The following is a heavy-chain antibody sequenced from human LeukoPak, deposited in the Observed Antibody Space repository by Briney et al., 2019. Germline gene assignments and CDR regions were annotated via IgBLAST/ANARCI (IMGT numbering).Heavy chain of an antibody. CDR2: IPSDGSHK. Sequence: RSGGSLRLSCAASGFTFSSYGMHWVRQAPGTGLEWVAFIPSDGSHKDYTDSVKDRFTISRDNSKYMLYLQMNSLRPDDTAVYYCAKTRNLAAAGYFDSWGQGTLVTVSS. CDR3: AKTRNLAAAGYFDS. D-gene: IGHD6-13*01. V-gene: IGHV3-30*02. J-gene: IGHJ4*02. CDR1: GFTFSSYG.